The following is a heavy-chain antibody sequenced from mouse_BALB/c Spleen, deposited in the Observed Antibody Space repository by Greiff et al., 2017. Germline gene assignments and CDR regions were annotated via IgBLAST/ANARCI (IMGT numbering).Heavy chain of an antibody. Sequence: EVMLVESGGGLVQPGGSLKLSCAASGFTFSSYGMSWVRQTPDKRLGLVATINSNGGSTYYPDSVKGRFTICRDNTKNTLYLQMSRLKSDDTAMYYGARDALCGYYAMDYWGQGTSVTVSS. CDR1: GFTFSSYG. V-gene: IGHV5-6-3*01. CDR2: INSNGGST. CDR3: ARDALCGYYAMDY. D-gene: IGHD6-5*01. J-gene: IGHJ4*01.